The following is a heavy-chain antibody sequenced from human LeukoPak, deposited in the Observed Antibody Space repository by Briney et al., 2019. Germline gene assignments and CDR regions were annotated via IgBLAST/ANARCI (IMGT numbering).Heavy chain of an antibody. Sequence: GGSLRLSCAASGFTFRTYWMHRVRQAPGKGLVWVSHISNDEIRTTYADSVKGRFTISRDNAENTLYLQMNSLRVEDTAVYYCVRSGQLVSFDYWGQGTLVTVSS. V-gene: IGHV3-74*01. CDR1: GFTFRTYW. CDR2: ISNDEIRT. CDR3: VRSGQLVSFDY. D-gene: IGHD6-6*01. J-gene: IGHJ4*02.